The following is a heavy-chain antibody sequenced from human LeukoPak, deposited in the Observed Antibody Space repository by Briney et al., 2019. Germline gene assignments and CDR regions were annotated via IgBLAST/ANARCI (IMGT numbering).Heavy chain of an antibody. Sequence: ASVKVSCKASGYTFTSYYMHWVRQAPGQGLEWMGIINPSGGSTSYAQKFQGRVTMTRDTSTSTVYMELSSLRSEDTAVYYCARSLLPVAASRGNDAFDIWGQGTMVTVSS. J-gene: IGHJ3*02. D-gene: IGHD2-15*01. V-gene: IGHV1-46*01. CDR3: ARSLLPVAASRGNDAFDI. CDR1: GYTFTSYY. CDR2: INPSGGST.